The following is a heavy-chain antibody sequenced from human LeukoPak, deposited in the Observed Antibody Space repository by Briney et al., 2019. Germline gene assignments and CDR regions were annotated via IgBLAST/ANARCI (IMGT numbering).Heavy chain of an antibody. V-gene: IGHV1-18*04. Sequence: ASVKVSCKASGYTFTSYGISWVRQAPGQGLEWMGWISAYKGNTNYAQKLQGRVTMTTDTSTSTAYMELRSPRSDDTAVYYCARDLPLIVVVPAATKRNWFDPWGQGTLVTVSS. CDR2: ISAYKGNT. J-gene: IGHJ5*02. D-gene: IGHD2-2*01. CDR1: GYTFTSYG. CDR3: ARDLPLIVVVPAATKRNWFDP.